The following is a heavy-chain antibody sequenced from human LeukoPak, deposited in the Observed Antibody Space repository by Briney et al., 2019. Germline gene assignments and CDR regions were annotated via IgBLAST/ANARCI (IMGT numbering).Heavy chain of an antibody. CDR1: GGTFSSYA. CDR3: ARVADGIAVAGTGY. V-gene: IGHV1-18*01. D-gene: IGHD6-19*01. CDR2: ISAYNGDT. J-gene: IGHJ4*02. Sequence: ASVKVSCKASGGTFSSYAISWVRQAPGQGLEWMGWISAYNGDTNYAQKLQGRVTMTTDTSTSTAYMELRSLRSDDTAVYYCARVADGIAVAGTGYWGQGTLVTVSS.